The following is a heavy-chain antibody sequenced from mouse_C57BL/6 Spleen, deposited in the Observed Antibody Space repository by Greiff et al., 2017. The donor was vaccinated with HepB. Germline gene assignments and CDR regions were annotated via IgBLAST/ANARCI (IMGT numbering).Heavy chain of an antibody. Sequence: QVQLKQPGAELVKPGASVKLSCKASGYTFTSYWMHWVKQRPGQGLEWIGMIHPNSGSTNYNEKFKSKATLTVDKSSSTAYMQLSSLTSEDSAVYYCARPGGGKGAMDYWGQGTSVTVSS. V-gene: IGHV1-64*01. CDR3: ARPGGGKGAMDY. J-gene: IGHJ4*01. CDR1: GYTFTSYW. D-gene: IGHD2-1*01. CDR2: IHPNSGST.